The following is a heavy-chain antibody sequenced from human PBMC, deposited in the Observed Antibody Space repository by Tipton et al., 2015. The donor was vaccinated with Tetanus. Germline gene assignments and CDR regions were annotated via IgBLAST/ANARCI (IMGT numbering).Heavy chain of an antibody. D-gene: IGHD4-23*01. CDR1: GFTFSSYA. CDR2: ISGSGGST. CDR3: AKDGAGGSYYYGMDV. V-gene: IGHV3-23*01. J-gene: IGHJ6*02. Sequence: SLRLSCAASGFTFSSYAMSWVRQAPGKGLEWVSAISGSGGSTYCADSVKGRFTISRDNSKNTLYLQMNSLRAEDTAVYYCAKDGAGGSYYYGMDVWGQGTTVTVSS.